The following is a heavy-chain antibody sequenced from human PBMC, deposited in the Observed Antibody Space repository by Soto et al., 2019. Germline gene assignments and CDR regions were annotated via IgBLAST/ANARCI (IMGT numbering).Heavy chain of an antibody. Sequence: SETLSLTCTVSGGSISSYYWSWIRQPPGKGLEWIGYIYYSGSTNYNPSLKSRVTISVDTSKNQFSLKLSSVTAADTAVYYCARHDGYDFWSGYSFDPWGQGTLVTVSS. CDR1: GGSISSYY. V-gene: IGHV4-59*08. D-gene: IGHD3-3*01. J-gene: IGHJ5*02. CDR3: ARHDGYDFWSGYSFDP. CDR2: IYYSGST.